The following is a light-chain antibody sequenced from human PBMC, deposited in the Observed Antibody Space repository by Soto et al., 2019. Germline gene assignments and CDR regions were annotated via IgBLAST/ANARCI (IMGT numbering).Light chain of an antibody. J-gene: IGKJ3*01. Sequence: AIQLTQSPSSLSASVGDRVTITCRASQGISSALAWYQQTPGKPPKLLIYDASSLEIGVPSRLSGSGSVTDFTLTISSLQPEDFATYYCQQFNNYPFTFGPGTKVDIK. CDR3: QQFNNYPFT. V-gene: IGKV1D-13*01. CDR2: DAS. CDR1: QGISSA.